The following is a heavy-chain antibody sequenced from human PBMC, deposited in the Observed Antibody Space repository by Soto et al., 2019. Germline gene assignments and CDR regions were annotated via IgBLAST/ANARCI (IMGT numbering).Heavy chain of an antibody. CDR1: GGTFSSYA. J-gene: IGHJ4*02. Sequence: SVKVSCKASGGTFSSYAISWVRQAPGQGLEWMGGIIPIFGTANYAQKFQGRVTMITDTSTSTAYMELRSLRSDDTAVYYCARDTGGSRFDYWGQGTLVTVSS. V-gene: IGHV1-69*05. D-gene: IGHD2-8*02. CDR3: ARDTGGSRFDY. CDR2: IIPIFGTA.